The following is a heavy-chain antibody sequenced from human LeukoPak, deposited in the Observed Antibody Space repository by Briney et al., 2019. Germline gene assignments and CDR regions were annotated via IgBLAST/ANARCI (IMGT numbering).Heavy chain of an antibody. V-gene: IGHV3-21*06. D-gene: IGHD6-13*01. CDR1: GFTFRSYS. J-gene: IGHJ4*02. CDR2: ISSSSSYI. CDR3: ARYSDTGYSSSWYSTPFDY. Sequence: GGSLRLSCAASGFTFRSYSMKWVRQAPGKGLEWVSSISSSSSYIYYADSVKGRFTISRDNAKNLLHLQMNSLRAEDTAVYYCARYSDTGYSSSWYSTPFDYWGQGTLVTVSS.